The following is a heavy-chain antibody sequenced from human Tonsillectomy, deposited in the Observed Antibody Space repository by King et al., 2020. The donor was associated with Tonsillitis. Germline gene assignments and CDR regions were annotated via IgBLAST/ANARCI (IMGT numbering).Heavy chain of an antibody. CDR2: ISSSSSTI. V-gene: IGHV3-48*01. J-gene: IGHJ4*02. D-gene: IGHD3-3*01. CDR1: GFTFSSYS. Sequence: VQLVESGGGLVQPGGSLRLSCAASGFTFSSYSMNWVRQAPGKGLEWVSYISSSSSTIYYADSVKGRFTISRDNAKNSLYLQMNSLRAEDTAVYYCARDQDDFWSGGFDYWGQGTLVTVSS. CDR3: ARDQDDFWSGGFDY.